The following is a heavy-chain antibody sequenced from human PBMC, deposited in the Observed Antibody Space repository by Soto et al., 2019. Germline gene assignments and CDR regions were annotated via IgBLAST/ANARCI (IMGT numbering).Heavy chain of an antibody. Sequence: GPLRLSCAASGFTVSSNYMSWVRQAPGKGLEWVSVIYSGGSTYYADSVKGRFTISRDNSKNTLYLQMNSLRAEDTAVYYCARENGGAAFLGMDVWGQGTTVTVSS. CDR2: IYSGGST. V-gene: IGHV3-53*01. CDR3: ARENGGAAFLGMDV. D-gene: IGHD2-8*01. CDR1: GFTVSSNY. J-gene: IGHJ6*02.